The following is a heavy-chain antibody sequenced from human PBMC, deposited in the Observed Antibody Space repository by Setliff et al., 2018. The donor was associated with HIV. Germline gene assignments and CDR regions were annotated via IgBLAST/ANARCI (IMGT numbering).Heavy chain of an antibody. CDR1: GYSFINYG. Sequence: ASVKVSCKASGYSFINYGISWVRQAPGQGLEWMGWISAYTGHTDYASRLLGRVTLTTDTSTSTAYMELRSLSSDDTAVYFCARARLQGIVTTVGPRDNCLDPWGQGTRVTVSS. J-gene: IGHJ5*02. CDR2: ISAYTGHT. D-gene: IGHD4-17*01. CDR3: ARARLQGIVTTVGPRDNCLDP. V-gene: IGHV1-18*01.